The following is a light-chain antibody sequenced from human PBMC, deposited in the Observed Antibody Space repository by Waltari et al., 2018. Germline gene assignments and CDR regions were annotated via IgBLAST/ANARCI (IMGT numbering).Light chain of an antibody. CDR3: LQDDSYPRT. CDR1: QDIGNE. J-gene: IGKJ1*01. Sequence: AIQMTQSPSSLSASVGDRVTITCRASQDIGNELGWYQQTTGKAPKLLIYGASSLQSGVPSRFSGGGSGTDFTLTISSLQPEDFATYYCLQDDSYPRTFGQGTKVEIK. CDR2: GAS. V-gene: IGKV1-6*01.